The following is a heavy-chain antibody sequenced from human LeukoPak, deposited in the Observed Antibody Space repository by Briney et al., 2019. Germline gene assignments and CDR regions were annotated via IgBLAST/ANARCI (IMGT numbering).Heavy chain of an antibody. CDR2: INTDGSST. J-gene: IGHJ4*02. CDR1: GFTLSSYW. V-gene: IGHV3-74*01. D-gene: IGHD2-8*02. Sequence: PGGSLRLSCSASGFTLSSYWMHWVRQAPGKGLVWVSRINTDGSSTNYADSVKGRFTVSRDNAKNTLYLQMNSLGAEDTAIYYCATYRQVLLPFESWGQGTLVTVSS. CDR3: ATYRQVLLPFES.